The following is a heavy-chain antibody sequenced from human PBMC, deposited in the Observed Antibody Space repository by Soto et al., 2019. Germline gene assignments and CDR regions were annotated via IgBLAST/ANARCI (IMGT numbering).Heavy chain of an antibody. D-gene: IGHD2-8*01. J-gene: IGHJ6*02. Sequence: QVQLQESGPGLVKPSETLSLTCTVSGGSISSYYWSWIRQPPGKGLEWIGYIYYSGSTNYNPSLKSRVTISVDTSKNQFSLKLSSVTAADTAVYYCARAGGGQYCTNGVCYGERYYYYGMDVWGQGTTVTVSS. CDR2: IYYSGST. CDR1: GGSISSYY. CDR3: ARAGGGQYCTNGVCYGERYYYYGMDV. V-gene: IGHV4-59*01.